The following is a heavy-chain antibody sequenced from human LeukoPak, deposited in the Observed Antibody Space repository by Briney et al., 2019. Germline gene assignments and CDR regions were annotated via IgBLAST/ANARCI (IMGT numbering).Heavy chain of an antibody. CDR2: ISSTSSYI. Sequence: GGSLRLSCAASGFTFSTYTINWVRQAPGKGLEWVSSISSTSSYIYSADSVKGRFTISRDNAKNSLFLHMNSLRADDTAVYYCARDRSSSGWYDYYYYMDVWGKGTTVTVSS. J-gene: IGHJ6*03. CDR1: GFTFSTYT. CDR3: ARDRSSSGWYDYYYYMDV. V-gene: IGHV3-21*01. D-gene: IGHD6-19*01.